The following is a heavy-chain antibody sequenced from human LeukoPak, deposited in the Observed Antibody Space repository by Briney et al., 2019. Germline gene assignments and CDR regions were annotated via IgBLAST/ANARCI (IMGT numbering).Heavy chain of an antibody. D-gene: IGHD2-15*01. CDR1: GGSISGYC. J-gene: IGHJ4*02. CDR2: IYYSGRT. V-gene: IGHV4-59*12. Sequence: SGTLSLTCTVSGGSISGYCWSWIRQPPGKGLEWIGYIYYSGRTNYNPSLKRRGTISLDTSNNQFSLRLSSVTAAYTAVYYCARGRNIVVVVAATRAGEFDYWGEGTLVTVS. CDR3: ARGRNIVVVVAATRAGEFDY.